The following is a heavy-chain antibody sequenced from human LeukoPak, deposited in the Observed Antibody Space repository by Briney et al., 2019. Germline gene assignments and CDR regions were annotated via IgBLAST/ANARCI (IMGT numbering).Heavy chain of an antibody. CDR1: GFTFSSYA. Sequence: GGSLRLSCAASGFTFSSYAMSWVRQAPGEGLEWASTISGTGDTTYYADSMKGRFTISRDNSKNTLFLQMNSLRAEDTAVYYCAKGCNSISCTLIDQWGQGTLVTVSS. V-gene: IGHV3-23*01. CDR3: AKGCNSISCTLIDQ. J-gene: IGHJ4*02. CDR2: ISGTGDTT. D-gene: IGHD2/OR15-2a*01.